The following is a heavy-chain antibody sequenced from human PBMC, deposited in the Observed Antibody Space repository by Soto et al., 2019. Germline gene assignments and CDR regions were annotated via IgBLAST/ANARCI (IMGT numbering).Heavy chain of an antibody. J-gene: IGHJ5*02. Sequence: QITLKESGPTLVKPTQTLTLTCTFSGFSLSTSGVGVGWIRQPPGKALEWLALIYWDDDKRYSPSLKSRLTITNDTSKNQVVLTMTNMDPVDTATYYCAHSLYDYVWGTNWFDPGGQGTLVTVSS. V-gene: IGHV2-5*02. D-gene: IGHD3-16*01. CDR1: GFSLSTSGVG. CDR3: AHSLYDYVWGTNWFDP. CDR2: IYWDDDK.